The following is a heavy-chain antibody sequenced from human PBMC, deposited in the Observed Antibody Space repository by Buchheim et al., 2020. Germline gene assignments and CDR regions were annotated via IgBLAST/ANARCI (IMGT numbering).Heavy chain of an antibody. CDR3: ARGSSDTSIYFYAY. D-gene: IGHD3-22*01. CDR2: ISGSGGRT. V-gene: IGHV3-23*01. J-gene: IGHJ4*02. Sequence: EVQLLESGGDLVQPGGSLRLSCAASGFTFSSYGMSWVRQAPGKGLEWVSGISGSGGRTYYADSVKGRFTISRDNSKNSLYLQMNSLRAEDTAIYYCARGSSDTSIYFYAYWGQGTL. CDR1: GFTFSSYG.